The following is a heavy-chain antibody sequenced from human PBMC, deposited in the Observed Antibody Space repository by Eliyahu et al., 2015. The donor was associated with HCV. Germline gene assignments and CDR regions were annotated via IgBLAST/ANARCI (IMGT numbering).Heavy chain of an antibody. CDR3: ARHFSTSYVVLAAITHHWFDP. D-gene: IGHD2-2*01. CDR2: IYYSGST. CDR1: GGSISSSSYY. J-gene: IGHJ5*02. V-gene: IGHV4-39*01. Sequence: QLQLQESGPGLVKPSETLSLTCTVSGGSISSSSYYWGWIRQPPGKGLEWIGSIYYSGSTYYNPSLKSRVTISVDTSKNQFSLKLSSVTAADTAVYYCARHFSTSYVVLAAITHHWFDPWGQGTLVTVSS.